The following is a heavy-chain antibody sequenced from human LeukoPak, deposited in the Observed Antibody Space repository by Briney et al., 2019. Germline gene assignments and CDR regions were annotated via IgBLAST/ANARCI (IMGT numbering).Heavy chain of an antibody. Sequence: GGSLRLSCAASGFTFSSYGMSWVRQAPGKGLEWVSAISGSGGSTYYADSVKGRFTISRDNSKNTLYLQMNSLRAEDTAVYYCAKLVAVAGRNYWGQGTLVTVSS. D-gene: IGHD6-19*01. V-gene: IGHV3-23*01. CDR3: AKLVAVAGRNY. J-gene: IGHJ4*02. CDR1: GFTFSSYG. CDR2: ISGSGGST.